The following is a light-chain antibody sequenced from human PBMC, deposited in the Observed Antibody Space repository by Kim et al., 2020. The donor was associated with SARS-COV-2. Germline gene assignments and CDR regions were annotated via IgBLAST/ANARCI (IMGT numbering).Light chain of an antibody. V-gene: IGLV6-57*02. CDR1: SGSIASNC. J-gene: IGLJ3*02. Sequence: KAVTIPCTGSSGSIASNCVQWYQKRPGSAPTTVIYEDVQRPSGVPDRFSGSIDSYSNSASLTISGLETEDEADYYCQSYDISTHWVFGGGTQLTVL. CDR3: QSYDISTHWV. CDR2: EDV.